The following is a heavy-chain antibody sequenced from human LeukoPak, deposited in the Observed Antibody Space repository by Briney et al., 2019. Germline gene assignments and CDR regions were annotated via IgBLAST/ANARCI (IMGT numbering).Heavy chain of an antibody. D-gene: IGHD2-2*01. V-gene: IGHV3-73*01. J-gene: IGHJ4*02. CDR2: IRSKANSYAT. CDR1: GFTFSGSA. Sequence: GGSLRLSCAASGFTFSGSAMHWVRQASGKGLEWVGRIRSKANSYATAYAASVKGRFTISRDDSKNTAYLQMNSLKTEDTAVYYCTRLPSWGDPGDYWGQGTLVTVSS. CDR3: TRLPSWGDPGDY.